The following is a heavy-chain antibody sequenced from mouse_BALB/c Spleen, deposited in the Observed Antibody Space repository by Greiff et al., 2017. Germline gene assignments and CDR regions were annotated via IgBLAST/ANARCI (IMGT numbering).Heavy chain of an antibody. V-gene: IGHV3-6*02. D-gene: IGHD4-1*01. J-gene: IGHJ4*01. CDR3: ARDGKLYAMDY. CDR2: ISYDGSN. CDR1: GYSITSGYY. Sequence: EVQRVESGPGLVKPSQSLSLTCSVTGYSITSGYYWNWIRQFPGNKLEWMGYISYDGSNNYNPSLKNRISITRDTSKNQFFLKLNSVTTEDTATYYCARDGKLYAMDYWGQGTSVTVSS.